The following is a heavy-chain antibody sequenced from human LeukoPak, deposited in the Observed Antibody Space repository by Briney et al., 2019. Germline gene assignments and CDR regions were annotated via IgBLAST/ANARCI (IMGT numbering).Heavy chain of an antibody. V-gene: IGHV3-21*01. CDR1: GFTFSSYS. CDR3: AREPRTGIAVAGVREDEFDY. Sequence: GGSLRLSCAASGFTFSSYSMNWVRQAPGKGLEWVSSISSSSSYIYYADSVKGRFTISRDNAKNSLYLQMNSLRAEDTAVYYCAREPRTGIAVAGVREDEFDYWGQGTLVTVSS. J-gene: IGHJ4*02. CDR2: ISSSSSYI. D-gene: IGHD6-19*01.